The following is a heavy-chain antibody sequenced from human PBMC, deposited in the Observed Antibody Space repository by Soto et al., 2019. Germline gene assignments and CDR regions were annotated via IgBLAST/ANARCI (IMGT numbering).Heavy chain of an antibody. CDR1: GLSLRRYF. D-gene: IGHD2-15*01. Sequence: VHLQAAGPGLVKPSETLSLSCTVSGLSLRRYFWSLIRQPTGKGLEWIGYAYYTADTKYSPSLDSRATIPADPSKKQFALRLSPVSAADTPRYWFAGSTNRVETFDYWGPGALVTVSS. J-gene: IGHJ4*02. CDR3: AGSTNRVETFDY. CDR2: AYYTADT. V-gene: IGHV4-59*01.